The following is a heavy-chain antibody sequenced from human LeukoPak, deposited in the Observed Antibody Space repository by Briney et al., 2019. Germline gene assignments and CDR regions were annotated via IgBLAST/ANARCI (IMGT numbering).Heavy chain of an antibody. V-gene: IGHV3-23*01. CDR3: ANAPAPYYYYIGMDV. CDR2: ISDNGVTR. CDR1: GFTFSSYV. D-gene: IGHD3-10*01. Sequence: GGSLRLSCAASGFTFSSYVMNWVRQAPGKGLEWVSSISDNGVTRYYADSVKGRFTISRANSDNTVYLQMNSLRAEDTAIDYCANAPAPYYYYIGMDVWGQGTAVTVSS. J-gene: IGHJ6*02.